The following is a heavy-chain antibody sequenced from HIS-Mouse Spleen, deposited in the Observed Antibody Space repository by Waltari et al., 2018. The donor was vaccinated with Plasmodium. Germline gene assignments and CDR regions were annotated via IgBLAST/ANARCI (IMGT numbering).Heavy chain of an antibody. D-gene: IGHD6-13*01. CDR2: IKQDGSEK. CDR1: GFTFSSYW. Sequence: EVQLVESGGGLVQPGGSLRLSCAASGFTFSSYWMSWVRQAPGKGLGWVANIKQDGSEKYYVDSVKGRFTISRDNSKNTLYLQMNSLRAEDTAVYYCAKDRRSSSWYVDYWGQGTLVTVSS. J-gene: IGHJ4*02. CDR3: AKDRRSSSWYVDY. V-gene: IGHV3-7*01.